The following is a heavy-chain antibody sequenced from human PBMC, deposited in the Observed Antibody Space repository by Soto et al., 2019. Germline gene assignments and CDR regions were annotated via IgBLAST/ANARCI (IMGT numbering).Heavy chain of an antibody. J-gene: IGHJ6*02. CDR3: ARHLKPYCSSTSCSIYYYYGMDV. V-gene: IGHV3-11*06. CDR2: ISSSSSYT. Sequence: GGSLRLSCAASGFTCSDYYMSWIRQAPGKGLEWVSYISSSSSYTNYADSVKGRFTISRDNAKNSLYLQMNSLRAEDTAVYYCARHLKPYCSSTSCSIYYYYGMDVWGQGTTVTVSS. CDR1: GFTCSDYY. D-gene: IGHD2-2*01.